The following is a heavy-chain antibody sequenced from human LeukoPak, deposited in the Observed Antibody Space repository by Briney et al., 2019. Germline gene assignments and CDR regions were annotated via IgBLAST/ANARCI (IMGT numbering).Heavy chain of an antibody. J-gene: IGHJ6*02. V-gene: IGHV1-2*02. Sequence: ASVKVSCKASGYTFTGYYMHWVRQAPGQGLEWMGWINPNSGGTNYAQKFQGRVTMSRDTSISTAYMELSRLRSDDTAVYYCARGMVRGVHAMDVWGQGTTVTVPS. D-gene: IGHD3-10*01. CDR1: GYTFTGYY. CDR2: INPNSGGT. CDR3: ARGMVRGVHAMDV.